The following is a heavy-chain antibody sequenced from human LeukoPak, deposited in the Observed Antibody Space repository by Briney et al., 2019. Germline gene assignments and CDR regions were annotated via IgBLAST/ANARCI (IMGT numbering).Heavy chain of an antibody. CDR2: IGWDGHGA. Sequence: GGSLRLSCAASGFTFDDYTMHWVRPGPGKNLEWISLIGWDGHGANHAASVKGRFTIAHDQKQILLYLQIYSLRSEDTALFFCASGLCSGGSCCPDLWGQGTLVTVSS. CDR3: ASGLCSGGSCCPDL. J-gene: IGHJ5*02. V-gene: IGHV3-43*01. D-gene: IGHD2-15*01. CDR1: GFTFDDYT.